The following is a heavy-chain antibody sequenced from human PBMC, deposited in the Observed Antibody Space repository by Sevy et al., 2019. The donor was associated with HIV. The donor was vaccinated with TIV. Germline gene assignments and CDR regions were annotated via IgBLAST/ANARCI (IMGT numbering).Heavy chain of an antibody. V-gene: IGHV4-39*02. J-gene: IGHJ4*02. D-gene: IGHD2-21*02. CDR2: IHYSGTT. CDR1: GGSIRNNDYY. Sequence: SETLSLTCTVFGGSIRNNDYYWGWIRQTAGKGLEWIGSIHYSGTTYYKPSLKSRLAISVDTSKNHHSLNLNSVTAAATAVYYCASAPGRYCGGDCYLGAFDYWGRGALVTVSS. CDR3: ASAPGRYCGGDCYLGAFDY.